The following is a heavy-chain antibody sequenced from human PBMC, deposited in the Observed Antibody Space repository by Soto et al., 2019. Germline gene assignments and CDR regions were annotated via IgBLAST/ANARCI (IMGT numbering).Heavy chain of an antibody. Sequence: QVQLQVSGPGLVRPSQTLSLTCTVSAGSISTFNYYWSWIRQHPEKGLEWIGYISYSGSTFYHSSLKSRVTISLDTSKKQFSLTLTSVTAADTAVYYCARSAQWDGFDPWGQGTMVTVSS. D-gene: IGHD2-8*01. J-gene: IGHJ3*01. CDR2: ISYSGST. CDR3: ARSAQWDGFDP. CDR1: AGSISTFNYY. V-gene: IGHV4-31*03.